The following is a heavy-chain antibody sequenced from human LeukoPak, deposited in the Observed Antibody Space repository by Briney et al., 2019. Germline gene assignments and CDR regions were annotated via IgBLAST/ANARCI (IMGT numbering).Heavy chain of an antibody. CDR3: ARGSGYDFWSGLRSYYYYYMDV. J-gene: IGHJ6*03. V-gene: IGHV4-34*01. CDR1: GGSFSGYY. Sequence: PSETLSLTCAVSGGSFSGYYWSWIRQPPGKGLEWIGEINHSGSTNYNPSLKSRVTISVDTSKNQFSLKLSSVTAADTAVYYCARGSGYDFWSGLRSYYYYYMDVWGKGTTVTVSS. D-gene: IGHD3-3*01. CDR2: INHSGST.